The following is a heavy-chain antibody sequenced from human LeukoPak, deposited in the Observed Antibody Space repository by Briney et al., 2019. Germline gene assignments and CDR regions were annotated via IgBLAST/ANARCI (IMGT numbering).Heavy chain of an antibody. V-gene: IGHV3-20*04. Sequence: GGSLRLSCAASGFTFDDYGMSWVRQAPGKGLEWVSGINWNGGSTGYADSVKGRFTISRDNAKNSLYLQMNSLRAEATALYYCARRAYCGGDCHSDYWGQGTLVGVSS. D-gene: IGHD2-21*01. CDR1: GFTFDDYG. CDR2: INWNGGST. J-gene: IGHJ4*02. CDR3: ARRAYCGGDCHSDY.